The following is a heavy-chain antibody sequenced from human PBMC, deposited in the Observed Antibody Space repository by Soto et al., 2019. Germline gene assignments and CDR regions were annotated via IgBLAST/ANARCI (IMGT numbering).Heavy chain of an antibody. D-gene: IGHD3-16*01. CDR1: GGSISSGGYY. V-gene: IGHV4-39*07. Sequence: PSETLSLTCTVSGGSISSGGYYWSWIRQHPGKGLEWIGEVNHSGSTNSNPSLKSRVTVSVDMSKSQFSLKLSSLTAADTAVYYCARGHQGAYFDYWGRGTLVTVSS. CDR3: ARGHQGAYFDY. CDR2: VNHSGST. J-gene: IGHJ4*02.